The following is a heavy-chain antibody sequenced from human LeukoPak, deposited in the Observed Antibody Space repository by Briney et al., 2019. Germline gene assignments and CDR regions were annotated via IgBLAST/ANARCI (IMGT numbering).Heavy chain of an antibody. J-gene: IGHJ4*02. Sequence: PGGSLRLSCAASGFTFSDHYMDWVRQAPGKGLEWVSSISSSSSYIYYADSVKGRFTISRDNAKNSLYLQMNSLRAEDTAVYYCARMGLHNWNAPPSDYWGQGTLVTVSS. CDR1: GFTFSDHY. CDR2: ISSSSSYI. D-gene: IGHD1-20*01. V-gene: IGHV3-21*01. CDR3: ARMGLHNWNAPPSDY.